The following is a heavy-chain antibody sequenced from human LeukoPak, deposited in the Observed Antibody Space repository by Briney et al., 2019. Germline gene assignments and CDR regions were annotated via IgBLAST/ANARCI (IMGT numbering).Heavy chain of an antibody. V-gene: IGHV4-59*06. CDR3: ARDPLGYCSSTSCYPGAFDI. CDR1: GGSISSYY. D-gene: IGHD2-2*01. Sequence: SETLSLTCTVSGGSISSYYWSWIRQHPGKGLEWIGYIYYSGSTYYNPSLKSRVTISVDTSKNQFSLKQSSVTAADTAVYYCARDPLGYCSSTSCYPGAFDIWGQGTMVTVSS. J-gene: IGHJ3*02. CDR2: IYYSGST.